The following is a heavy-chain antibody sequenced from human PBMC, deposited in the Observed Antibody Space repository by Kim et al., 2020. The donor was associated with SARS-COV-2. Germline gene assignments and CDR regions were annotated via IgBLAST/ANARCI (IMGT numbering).Heavy chain of an antibody. CDR1: GFTFSSYA. D-gene: IGHD2-15*01. CDR2: ISGSGDTT. Sequence: GGSLRLSCEASGFTFSSYAMSWVRQAPGKGLNWVSVISGSGDTTYYADSVKGRFTISRDNSKNTLYLQMSSLRAEDTAVYYCALGHCSGGDCYGWLYYF. CDR3: ALGHCSGGDCYGWLYYF. V-gene: IGHV3-23*01. J-gene: IGHJ4*01.